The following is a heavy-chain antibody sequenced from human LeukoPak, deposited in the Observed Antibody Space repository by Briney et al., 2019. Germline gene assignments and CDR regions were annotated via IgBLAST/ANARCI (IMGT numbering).Heavy chain of an antibody. D-gene: IGHD1-26*01. Sequence: GGSLRLSCAASGFTVSSNYMSWVRQAPGKGLEWVSVIYSGGSTYYADSVKGRFTISRDNSKNTLYLQMNSLRAEDTAVYYCVRLNPGIVRVNQGYYFDSRGQGTLVTVSS. CDR2: IYSGGST. J-gene: IGHJ4*02. CDR3: VRLNPGIVRVNQGYYFDS. V-gene: IGHV3-53*01. CDR1: GFTVSSNY.